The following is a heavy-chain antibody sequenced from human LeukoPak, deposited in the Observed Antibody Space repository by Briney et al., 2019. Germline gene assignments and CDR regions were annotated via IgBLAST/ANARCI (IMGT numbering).Heavy chain of an antibody. D-gene: IGHD6-13*01. CDR2: ISYDGSNK. CDR1: GFNLSSYA. J-gene: IGHJ4*02. V-gene: IGHV3-30*04. CDR3: AKDTRRSSQTGDFDY. Sequence: GRSLRLSCAASGFNLSSYAMHWVRQAPGKGLEWVAVISYDGSNKYYTDSVKGRFTISRDNSKNTVYLQMNSLRVEDTAVYYCAKDTRRSSQTGDFDYCGQGTLVTVYS.